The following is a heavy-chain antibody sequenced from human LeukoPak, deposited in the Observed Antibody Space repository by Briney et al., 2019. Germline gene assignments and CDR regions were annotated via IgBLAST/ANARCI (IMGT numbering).Heavy chain of an antibody. J-gene: IGHJ4*02. CDR1: GGSFSGYY. CDR2: INHSGST. D-gene: IGHD3-22*01. Sequence: SETLSLTCAVYGGSFSGYYWSWIRRPPGKGLEWIGEINHSGSTNYNPSLKSRVTISVDTSKNQFSLKLSSVTAADTAVYYCAGSFTYYYDSSGSPSYWGQGTLVTVSS. CDR3: AGSFTYYYDSSGSPSY. V-gene: IGHV4-34*01.